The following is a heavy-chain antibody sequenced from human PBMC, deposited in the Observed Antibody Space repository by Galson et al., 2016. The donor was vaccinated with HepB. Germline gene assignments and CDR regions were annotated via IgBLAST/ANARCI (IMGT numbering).Heavy chain of an antibody. J-gene: IGHJ5*02. CDR2: IYHTGIT. V-gene: IGHV4-39*01. Sequence: ETLSLTCDVSGGSMSGDSDHWDWIRQTPEKGLEWIGSIYHTGITFHNPSLQSRLTLSLNTSKNQFSLNLGSVTAADTAVYYCAGRGGYGGAENCFDPWGQGVPVIVSS. CDR1: GGSMSGDSDH. D-gene: IGHD5-12*01. CDR3: AGRGGYGGAENCFDP.